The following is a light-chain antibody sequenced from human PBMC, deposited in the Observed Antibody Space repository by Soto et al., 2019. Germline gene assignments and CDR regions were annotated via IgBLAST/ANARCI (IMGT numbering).Light chain of an antibody. CDR3: HQYNNWPPWT. J-gene: IGKJ1*01. Sequence: DMTQSPATLTVSPGERVILSCRASQSISTNLAWYQYIPGQAPRLLIYAASTRATGIPARFSGSGSGTDFTLSITSLQSEDYAVYYCHQYNNWPPWTFGQGTKVDIK. V-gene: IGKV3-15*01. CDR1: QSISTN. CDR2: AAS.